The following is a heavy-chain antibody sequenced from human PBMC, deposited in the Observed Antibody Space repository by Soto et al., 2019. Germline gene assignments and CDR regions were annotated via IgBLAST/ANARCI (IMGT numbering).Heavy chain of an antibody. CDR1: GFTFSTYT. J-gene: IGHJ4*02. D-gene: IGHD5-12*01. Sequence: EVQLVESGGGLVKPGGSLRLSCAASGFTFSTYTMNWVRQVPGTGLEWVSSISSNSYYIYYADSLKGRFTISRDNAKNSLYLQMNSLRVEDTAVYYCARDRAGEGYNLAVDCGQGTLVTVSS. CDR3: ARDRAGEGYNLAVD. CDR2: ISSNSYYI. V-gene: IGHV3-21*01.